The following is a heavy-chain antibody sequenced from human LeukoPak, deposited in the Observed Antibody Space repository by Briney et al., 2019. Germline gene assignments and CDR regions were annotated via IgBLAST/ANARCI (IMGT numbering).Heavy chain of an antibody. CDR2: FDPEDGET. CDR1: GYTLTELS. CDR3: ATCRDLRWCDAFDI. Sequence: ASVKVSCKVSGYTLTELSMHWVRRPLGKGLDGRGGFDPEDGETIYAQKFQGRVTMTEDTSTDTAYMELSSLRSEDTAVYYCATCRDLRWCDAFDIWGQGTMVTVSS. V-gene: IGHV1-24*01. J-gene: IGHJ3*02. D-gene: IGHD4-23*01.